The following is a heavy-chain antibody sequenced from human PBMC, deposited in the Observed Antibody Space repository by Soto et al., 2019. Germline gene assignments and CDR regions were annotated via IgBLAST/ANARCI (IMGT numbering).Heavy chain of an antibody. Sequence: GVLRLPCAASGFPFSNAWMSWARHAPGKGREWVGRIKSKTDGSTKDNAAPVKDRIAISRDDSKNTLYLQMNSMKTEDTAVYYCTTNRMNYYFCSGYWNYYGMDVWGQGTTVTVSS. CDR1: GFPFSNAW. CDR2: IKSKTDGSTK. D-gene: IGHD3-3*01. CDR3: TTNRMNYYFCSGYWNYYGMDV. V-gene: IGHV3-15*01. J-gene: IGHJ6*02.